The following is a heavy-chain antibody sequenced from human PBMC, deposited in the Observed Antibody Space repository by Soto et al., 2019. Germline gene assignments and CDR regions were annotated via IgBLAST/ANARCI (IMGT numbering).Heavy chain of an antibody. Sequence: GESLKISCTGSGSSIGSQGIGWVRHIPGKGLGWMGNIYLADTDTSDSPSFEGQVTIPVDKAISTAYQQWTSLKASVTAMYFYARTPYYTTSYYDVSYYPDVWGQGTLVTVSS. CDR1: GSSIGSQG. D-gene: IGHD3-10*01. J-gene: IGHJ6*02. CDR2: IYLADTDT. V-gene: IGHV5-51*01. CDR3: ARTPYYTTSYYDVSYYPDV.